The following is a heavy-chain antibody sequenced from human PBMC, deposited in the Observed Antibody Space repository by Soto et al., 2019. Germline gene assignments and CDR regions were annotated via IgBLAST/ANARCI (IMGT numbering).Heavy chain of an antibody. CDR3: TTEHPRYSSGDVDY. D-gene: IGHD6-19*01. CDR2: IKSKTDGGTT. Sequence: EVQLVESGGGLVKPGGSLRLSCAASGFTFSNAWMSWVRQAPGKGLEWVGRIKSKTDGGTTDYAAPVKGRFTISRDDSKNTLYLQMNSLKTEDTAVYYCTTEHPRYSSGDVDYWGQGTLVTVSS. V-gene: IGHV3-15*01. CDR1: GFTFSNAW. J-gene: IGHJ4*02.